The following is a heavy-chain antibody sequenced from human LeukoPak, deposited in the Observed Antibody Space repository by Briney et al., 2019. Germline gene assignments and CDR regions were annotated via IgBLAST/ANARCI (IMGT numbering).Heavy chain of an antibody. J-gene: IGHJ4*02. V-gene: IGHV3-23*01. CDR1: GFTFSSYA. CDR3: AKDWGTGRYCSSTSCYTSYYFDY. Sequence: GGSLRLSCAASGFTFSSYAMSWVRQAPGKGLEWVSAISGGGGSTYYADSVKGRFTISRDNSKNTLYLQMNSLRAEDTAVYYCAKDWGTGRYCSSTSCYTSYYFDYWGQGTLVTVSS. CDR2: ISGGGGST. D-gene: IGHD2-2*02.